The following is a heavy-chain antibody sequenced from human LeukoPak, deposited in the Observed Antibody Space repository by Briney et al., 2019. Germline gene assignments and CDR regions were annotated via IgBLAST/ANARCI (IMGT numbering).Heavy chain of an antibody. D-gene: IGHD2-2*01. CDR1: GGSISSYY. J-gene: IGHJ4*02. Sequence: PSETLSLTCTVSGGSISSYYWSWIRQPPGKGLGWIGYIYYSGSTNYNPSLKSRVTISVDTSKNQFSLKLSSVTAADTAVYYCARAIPALNTYFDYWGQGTLVTVSS. CDR2: IYYSGST. CDR3: ARAIPALNTYFDY. V-gene: IGHV4-59*08.